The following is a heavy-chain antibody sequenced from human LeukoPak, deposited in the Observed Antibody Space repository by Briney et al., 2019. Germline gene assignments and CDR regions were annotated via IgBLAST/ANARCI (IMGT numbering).Heavy chain of an antibody. CDR2: IYYSGST. V-gene: IGHV4-59*01. D-gene: IGHD6-6*01. J-gene: IGHJ5*02. CDR1: GGSIGSYY. Sequence: SEILSLTCTVSGGSIGSYYWSWIRQPPGKGLEWIGYIYYSGSTNYNPSLKSRVTISVDTSKNQFSLKLSSVTAADTAVYYCARIIAAREGWFDPWGQGTLVTVSS. CDR3: ARIIAAREGWFDP.